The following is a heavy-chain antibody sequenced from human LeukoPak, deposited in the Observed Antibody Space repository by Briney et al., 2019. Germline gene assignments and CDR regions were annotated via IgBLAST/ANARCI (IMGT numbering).Heavy chain of an antibody. Sequence: SETLSLICTVSGGYNSSSNYYWDWIRQPSGRGPDWIGSIYYSGSTYYNPSLKSRVTIFLDTSKNQFSLKLASVTAADTAVYYCARRRYYDSTGYLDWGQGTLVTVPS. J-gene: IGHJ1*01. CDR2: IYYSGST. D-gene: IGHD3-22*01. V-gene: IGHV4-39*01. CDR3: ARRRYYDSTGYLD. CDR1: GGYNSSSNYY.